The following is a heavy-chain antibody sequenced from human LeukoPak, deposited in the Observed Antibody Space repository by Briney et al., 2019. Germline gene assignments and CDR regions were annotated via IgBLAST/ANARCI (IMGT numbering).Heavy chain of an antibody. CDR2: IYYSGST. D-gene: IGHD5-18*01. V-gene: IGHV4-39*07. Sequence: SETLSLTCTVSGGSISSSSYYWGWIRQPPGKGLEWIGSIYYSGSTYYNPSLKSRVTISVDTSKNQFSLKLSSVTAADTAVYYCAREIGYSYGETRYIDYWGQGTLVTVSS. CDR1: GGSISSSSYY. CDR3: AREIGYSYGETRYIDY. J-gene: IGHJ4*02.